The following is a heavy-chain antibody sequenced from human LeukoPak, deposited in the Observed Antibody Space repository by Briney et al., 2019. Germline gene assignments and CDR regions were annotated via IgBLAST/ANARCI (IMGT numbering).Heavy chain of an antibody. CDR2: INPNSGGT. V-gene: IGHV1-2*02. D-gene: IGHD2-2*01. Sequence: SVKVSCKASGFTFTSSAMQWVRQARGQRLEWIGWINPNSGGTNYAQKFQGRVTMTRDTSISTAYMELSRLRSDDTAVYYCARAVYQLPTTLDYWGQGTLVTVSS. CDR3: ARAVYQLPTTLDY. J-gene: IGHJ4*02. CDR1: GFTFTSSA.